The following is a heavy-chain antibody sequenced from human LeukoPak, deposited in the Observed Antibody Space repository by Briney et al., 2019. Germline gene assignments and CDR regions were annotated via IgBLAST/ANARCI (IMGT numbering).Heavy chain of an antibody. CDR3: ARRTYDLWSGDYTGAFDI. CDR1: GGSISSYY. J-gene: IGHJ3*02. D-gene: IGHD3-3*01. Sequence: PSETLSLTCTVSGGSISSYYWSWIRQPPGRGLEWIGYIYYSGSTNYNPSLKRRVTISLDTSKNQFSLKLSSVTAADTAVYYCARRTYDLWSGDYTGAFDIWGQGTMVTVSS. CDR2: IYYSGST. V-gene: IGHV4-59*01.